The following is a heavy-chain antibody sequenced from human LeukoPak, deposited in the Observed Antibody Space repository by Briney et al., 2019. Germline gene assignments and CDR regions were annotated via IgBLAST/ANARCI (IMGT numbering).Heavy chain of an antibody. V-gene: IGHV3-15*01. D-gene: IGHD3-22*01. Sequence: GGSLRLSCAASGFTFSNAWMSWVRQAPGKGLEWVGRIKSKTDGGTTDYAAPVKGRFTISRDDSKNTLYLQMNSLKTEDTDVYYCITEKFTYYYDSSGYSRPDAFDIWGQGTMVTVSS. J-gene: IGHJ3*02. CDR1: GFTFSNAW. CDR3: ITEKFTYYYDSSGYSRPDAFDI. CDR2: IKSKTDGGTT.